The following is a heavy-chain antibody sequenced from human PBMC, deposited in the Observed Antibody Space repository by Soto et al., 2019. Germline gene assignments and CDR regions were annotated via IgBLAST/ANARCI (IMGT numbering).Heavy chain of an antibody. Sequence: EVQLLESGGGLVQPGGSLRLSCAASGFTFSSYAMSWVRQAPGKGLEWVSAISGSGGSTYYADSVKGRFTISRGNSKNTLYLQMNSLRAEDTAVYYCAKDSRYDYVWGSYRYTGYFDYWGQGTLVTVSS. D-gene: IGHD3-16*02. CDR2: ISGSGGST. J-gene: IGHJ4*02. V-gene: IGHV3-23*01. CDR1: GFTFSSYA. CDR3: AKDSRYDYVWGSYRYTGYFDY.